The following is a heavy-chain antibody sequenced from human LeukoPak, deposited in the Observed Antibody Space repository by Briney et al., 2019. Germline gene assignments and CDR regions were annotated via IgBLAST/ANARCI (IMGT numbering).Heavy chain of an antibody. CDR1: GFTVSSNY. Sequence: GGSLRLSCATSGFTVSSNYMSWVRQAPGKGLEWVSVIYSGGSTYYADSVKGRFTISRDNSKNTLYLQMNSPRAEDTAVYYCARKSNAAAAGTDYWGQGTLVTVSS. J-gene: IGHJ4*02. V-gene: IGHV3-53*01. D-gene: IGHD6-13*01. CDR3: ARKSNAAAAGTDY. CDR2: IYSGGST.